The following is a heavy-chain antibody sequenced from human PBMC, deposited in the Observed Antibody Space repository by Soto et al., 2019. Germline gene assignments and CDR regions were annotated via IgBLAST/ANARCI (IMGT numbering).Heavy chain of an antibody. Sequence: EVQLLESGGGLVQPGGSLRLSCAASGFTFSSYAMSWVRQAPGKGREWVSAIGGSGDSTYYADSVKGRFTISRDNSKNTLYLQVNSLRAEDTAVYYCAKVLDASMVVNGYLYWGQGTLVTVSS. D-gene: IGHD5-18*01. CDR3: AKVLDASMVVNGYLY. CDR1: GFTFSSYA. J-gene: IGHJ4*02. V-gene: IGHV3-23*01. CDR2: IGGSGDST.